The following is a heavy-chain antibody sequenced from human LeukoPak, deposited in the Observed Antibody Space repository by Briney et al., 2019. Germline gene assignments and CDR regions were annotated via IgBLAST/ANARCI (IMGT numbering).Heavy chain of an antibody. J-gene: IGHJ4*02. CDR1: GGSISSYY. Sequence: SETLSLTCTVSGGSISSYYWRWIRQPPGKGLEWIGYIYYSGSTNYNPSLKSRVTISVDTSKNQFSLKLSSVTAADTAVYYCARINSAVAAYFDYWGQGTLVTVSS. V-gene: IGHV4-59*01. CDR3: ARINSAVAAYFDY. CDR2: IYYSGST. D-gene: IGHD6-19*01.